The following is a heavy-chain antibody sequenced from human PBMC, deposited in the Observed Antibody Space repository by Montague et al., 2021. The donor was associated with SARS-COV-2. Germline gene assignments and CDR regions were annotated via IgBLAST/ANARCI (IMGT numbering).Heavy chain of an antibody. J-gene: IGHJ5*02. CDR3: ARDRRKWLQLNNWFDP. Sequence: SETLSLTCTVSGYSISSGYYWGWIRQPPGKGLEWIGSIYHSGSTYYNPSLKSRVTISVDTSKNQFSLELLSSVTAADTAVYYCARDRRKWLQLNNWFDPWGQGTLVTVSS. D-gene: IGHD5-24*01. CDR1: GYSISSGYY. V-gene: IGHV4-38-2*02. CDR2: IYHSGST.